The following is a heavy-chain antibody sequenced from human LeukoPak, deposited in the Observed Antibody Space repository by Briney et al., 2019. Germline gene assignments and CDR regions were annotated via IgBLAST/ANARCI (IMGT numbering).Heavy chain of an antibody. CDR3: ARLASSGWSHCDY. CDR1: GGSISNYY. D-gene: IGHD6-19*01. CDR2: IDTSGSP. V-gene: IGHV4-4*07. J-gene: IGHJ4*02. Sequence: SETLSLTCTVSGGSISNYYWSWIRQPAGKGLEWIGRIDTSGSPNYSPSLKSRVTMSVDTSENQFSLKLSSVTAADTAVYYCARLASSGWSHCDYWGQGTLVTVSS.